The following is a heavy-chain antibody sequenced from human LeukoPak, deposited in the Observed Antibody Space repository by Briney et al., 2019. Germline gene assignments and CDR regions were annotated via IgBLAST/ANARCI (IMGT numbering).Heavy chain of an antibody. D-gene: IGHD3-10*01. CDR1: GYTFTSYG. Sequence: ASVKASCKASGYTFTSYGISWVRQAPGQGLEWMGWISAYNGNTNYAQKLQGRVTMTRDTSITTAYMELSSLRSEDTAVYYCARSGFGSGISFDLWGQGTLVTVSS. CDR3: ARSGFGSGISFDL. V-gene: IGHV1-18*01. CDR2: ISAYNGNT. J-gene: IGHJ5*02.